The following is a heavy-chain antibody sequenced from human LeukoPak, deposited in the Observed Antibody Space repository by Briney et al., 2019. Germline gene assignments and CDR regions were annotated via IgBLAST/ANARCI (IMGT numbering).Heavy chain of an antibody. Sequence: SETLSLTCTVSGYSISSGYYWGWLRQPPGKGLEWIGRIYHSGSTYYNPSLKSRVTISVDTSKNQFSLKLSSVTAADTAVYYCASTLITMIVVVIPADWYFDLWGRGTLVTVSS. CDR2: IYHSGST. V-gene: IGHV4-38-2*02. CDR1: GYSISSGYY. D-gene: IGHD3-22*01. CDR3: ASTLITMIVVVIPADWYFDL. J-gene: IGHJ2*01.